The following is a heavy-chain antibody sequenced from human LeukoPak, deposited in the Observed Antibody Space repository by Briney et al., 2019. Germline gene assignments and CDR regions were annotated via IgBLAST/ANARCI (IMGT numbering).Heavy chain of an antibody. J-gene: IGHJ4*01. Sequence: GGSLRLSCAASGFTFSIYCMHWVRQAPGKGLVCVSRMNTDGSRTDYADSVKRRFTISRDNAKNILYLQMNSLGAEDTAVYSCASDFTGRDDYWGQGTLVTVSS. D-gene: IGHD2-8*02. V-gene: IGHV3-74*01. CDR2: MNTDGSRT. CDR1: GFTFSIYC. CDR3: ASDFTGRDDY.